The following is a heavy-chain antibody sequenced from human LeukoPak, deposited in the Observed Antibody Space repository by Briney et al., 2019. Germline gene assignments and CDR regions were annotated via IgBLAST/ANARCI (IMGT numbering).Heavy chain of an antibody. V-gene: IGHV3-23*01. J-gene: IGHJ4*02. Sequence: ETLSLTCAVYGGSFSGYYWSWIRQPPGKGLEWVSAISGSGGSTYYADSVKGRFTISRDNSKNTLYLQMNSLRAEDTAVYYCAKDPFVLLWFGESLDADYWGQGTLVTVSS. D-gene: IGHD3-10*01. CDR3: AKDPFVLLWFGESLDADY. CDR2: ISGSGGST. CDR1: GGSFSGYY.